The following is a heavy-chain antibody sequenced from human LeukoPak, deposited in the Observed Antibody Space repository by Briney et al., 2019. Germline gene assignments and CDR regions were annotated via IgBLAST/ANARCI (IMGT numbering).Heavy chain of an antibody. CDR1: GGSISSGGYS. CDR3: ARAGDYGDYVGWFDP. CDR2: IYYSGST. J-gene: IGHJ5*02. V-gene: IGHV4-30-4*07. D-gene: IGHD4-17*01. Sequence: SETLSLTCAVSGGSISSGGYSWSWIRQPPGKGLEWIGYIYYSGSTYYNPSLKSRVTISVDTSKNQFSLKLSSVTAADTAVYYCARAGDYGDYVGWFDPWGQGTLVTVSS.